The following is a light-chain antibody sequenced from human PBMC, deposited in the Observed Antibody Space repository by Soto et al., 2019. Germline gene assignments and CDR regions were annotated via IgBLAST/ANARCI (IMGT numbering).Light chain of an antibody. CDR3: QQRNSWPPTFT. J-gene: IGKJ5*01. CDR2: GAS. CDR1: QSVSNH. Sequence: EIVLTQSTATLSVSPVEVATLSCRASQSVSNHLAWYQQKPGQAPRLLIYGASRRATGFPARFSGSGSGTDFTLTISSLQSEDFAVYYCQQRNSWPPTFTFGQGTRLEIK. V-gene: IGKV3-15*01.